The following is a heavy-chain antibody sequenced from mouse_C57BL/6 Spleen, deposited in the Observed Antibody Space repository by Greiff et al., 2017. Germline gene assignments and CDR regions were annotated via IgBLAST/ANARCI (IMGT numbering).Heavy chain of an antibody. D-gene: IGHD4-1*01. J-gene: IGHJ4*01. V-gene: IGHV1-82*01. CDR2: IYPGDGDT. CDR1: GYAFSSSW. Sequence: QVQLKQSGPELVKPGASVKISCKASGYAFSSSWMHWVKQRPGKGLEWIGRIYPGDGDTNYNGKFKGKATLTADKSSSTAYMQLSSLTSEDSAVYFCAREELTETQYAMDYWGQGTSVTVAS. CDR3: AREELTETQYAMDY.